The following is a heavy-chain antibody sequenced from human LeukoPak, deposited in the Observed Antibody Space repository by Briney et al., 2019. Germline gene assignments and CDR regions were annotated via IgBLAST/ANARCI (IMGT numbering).Heavy chain of an antibody. Sequence: GGSLRLSCAASGFTFSTYAMTWVRQAPGKGLEWVSGISTSGDRTYYADSVKGRFIISRDNSKNTLYLQMNSLRAEDTAEYYCARSAVGTSCCTAVDYWGQGTLVTVSS. CDR2: ISTSGDRT. V-gene: IGHV3-23*01. CDR3: ARSAVGTSCCTAVDY. D-gene: IGHD1-26*01. CDR1: GFTFSTYA. J-gene: IGHJ4*02.